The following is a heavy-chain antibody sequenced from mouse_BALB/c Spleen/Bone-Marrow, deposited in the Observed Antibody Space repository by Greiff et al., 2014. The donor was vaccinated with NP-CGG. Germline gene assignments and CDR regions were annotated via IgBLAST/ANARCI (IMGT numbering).Heavy chain of an antibody. CDR1: GFSLTDYG. CDR2: VWGGGIT. CDR3: AKHDTTVVVDY. Sequence: VKLQESGPGLVAPSQSLSITRTVSGFSLTDYGVSWIRQPPGKGLEWLGVVWGGGITYYNSTLKSRLSITKDNSKSQVFLKMNSLQTDDTAMYYCAKHDTTVVVDYWGQGTTLTVSS. V-gene: IGHV2-6-5*01. D-gene: IGHD1-1*01. J-gene: IGHJ2*01.